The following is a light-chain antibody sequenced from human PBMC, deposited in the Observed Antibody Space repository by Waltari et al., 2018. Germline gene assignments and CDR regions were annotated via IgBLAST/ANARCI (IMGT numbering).Light chain of an antibody. Sequence: IVLTQSPGTLSLSPGGRATLSCRASQNIGHYLAWYQQKPGQAPRRLIYGTSTRAAGIPGRFSGSGSGADFSLTITILEPEDFAVYYCQHHVRLPATFGQGTKV. V-gene: IGKV3-20*01. CDR2: GTS. CDR1: QNIGHY. J-gene: IGKJ1*01. CDR3: QHHVRLPAT.